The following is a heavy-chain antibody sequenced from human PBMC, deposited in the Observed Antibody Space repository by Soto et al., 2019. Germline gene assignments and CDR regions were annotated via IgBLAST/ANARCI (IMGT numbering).Heavy chain of an antibody. V-gene: IGHV3-15*01. CDR1: GFTFSNAW. D-gene: IGHD3-10*01. J-gene: IGHJ4*02. Sequence: LRLSCAASGFTFSNAWMSWARQAPGKGLEWVGRIKSKTDGGTTDYAAPVKGRFTISRDDSKNTLYLQMNSLKTEDTAVYYCTTELTYYYLFDYWGQGTLVTVSS. CDR2: IKSKTDGGTT. CDR3: TTELTYYYLFDY.